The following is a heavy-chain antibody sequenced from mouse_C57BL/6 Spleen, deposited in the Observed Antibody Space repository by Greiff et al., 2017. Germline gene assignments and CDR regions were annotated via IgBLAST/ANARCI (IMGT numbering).Heavy chain of an antibody. Sequence: EVKLQESGPGLVKPSQSLSLTCSVTGYSITSGYYWNWIRQFPGNKLEWMGYISYDGSNNYNPSLKNRISITRDTSKNQFFLKLNSVTTEDTATYYCAGYNYEGGYWGQGTTLTVSS. CDR2: ISYDGSN. D-gene: IGHD2-12*01. J-gene: IGHJ2*01. CDR1: GYSITSGYY. CDR3: AGYNYEGGY. V-gene: IGHV3-6*01.